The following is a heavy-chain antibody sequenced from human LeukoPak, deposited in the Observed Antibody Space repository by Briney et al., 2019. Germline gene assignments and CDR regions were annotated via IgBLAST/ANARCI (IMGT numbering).Heavy chain of an antibody. CDR3: ATDIGQERSYYDFWSGYSIPEEDYFDY. D-gene: IGHD3-3*01. CDR1: GFTFSSYS. CDR2: ISSSSSYI. J-gene: IGHJ4*02. V-gene: IGHV3-21*01. Sequence: GGXLRLSCAASGFTFSSYSMNWVRQAPGKGLEWVSSISSSSSYIYYADSVKGRFTISRDNAKNSLYMQMNSLRAEDTAVYYCATDIGQERSYYDFWSGYSIPEEDYFDYWGQGTLVTVSS.